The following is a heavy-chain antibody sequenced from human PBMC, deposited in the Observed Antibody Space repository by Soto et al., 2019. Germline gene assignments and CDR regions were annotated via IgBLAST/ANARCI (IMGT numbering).Heavy chain of an antibody. V-gene: IGHV3-30*18. CDR1: GFTFSKFG. J-gene: IGHJ4*02. Sequence: QVQLVESGGGVVQPGRSLRLSCAASGFTFSKFGMHWLRQAPGRGLEWVAGISNDGSDDYYVDSVKGRFNISRDNSKITLSLQMNSLRFEDTAVYFCAKDRRKWGDSPFEKWGQGTLVTVSS. D-gene: IGHD2-21*02. CDR3: AKDRRKWGDSPFEK. CDR2: ISNDGSDD.